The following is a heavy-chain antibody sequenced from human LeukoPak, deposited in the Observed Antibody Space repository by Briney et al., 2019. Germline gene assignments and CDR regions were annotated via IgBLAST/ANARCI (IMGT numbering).Heavy chain of an antibody. V-gene: IGHV3-33*01. CDR2: IWYDGSNK. CDR3: ARGPDYGDYGYFDY. D-gene: IGHD4-17*01. Sequence: GGSLRLSCAASGFTFSSYGMHWVRQAPGKGLEWVAVIWYDGSNKYYADSVKGRFTISRDNSKNTLYLQMNSLRAEDTAVYYCARGPDYGDYGYFDYWGQGTLVTVSS. J-gene: IGHJ4*02. CDR1: GFTFSSYG.